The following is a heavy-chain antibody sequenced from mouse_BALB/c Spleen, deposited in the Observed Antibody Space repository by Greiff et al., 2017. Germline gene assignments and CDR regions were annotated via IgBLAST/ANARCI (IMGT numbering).Heavy chain of an antibody. CDR2: INPSTGYT. CDR1: GYTFTSYW. V-gene: IGHV1-7*01. Sequence: VQRVESGAELAKPGASVKMSCKASGYTFTSYWMHWVKQRPGQGLEWIGYINPSTGYTEYNQKFKDKATLTADKSSSTAYMQLSSLTSEDSAVYYCARRGGSSPFAYWGQGTLVTVSA. J-gene: IGHJ3*01. CDR3: ARRGGSSPFAY. D-gene: IGHD1-1*01.